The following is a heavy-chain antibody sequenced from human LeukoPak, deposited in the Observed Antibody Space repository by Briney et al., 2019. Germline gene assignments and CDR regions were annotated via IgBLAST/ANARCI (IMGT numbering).Heavy chain of an antibody. CDR1: GFTVSSNY. CDR2: IYSGGST. V-gene: IGHV3-66*01. Sequence: TGGSLRLSCAASGFTVSSNYMSWVRQAPGKGLEWVSVIYSGGSTYYADSVKGRFTISRDNSKNTLYLQMNSLRAEDTAVYYCARDFAAAGTPGYFDYWGQGTLVTVSS. J-gene: IGHJ4*02. CDR3: ARDFAAAGTPGYFDY. D-gene: IGHD6-13*01.